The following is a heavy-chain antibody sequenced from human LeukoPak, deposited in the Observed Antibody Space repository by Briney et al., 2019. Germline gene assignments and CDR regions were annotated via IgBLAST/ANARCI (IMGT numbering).Heavy chain of an antibody. CDR1: GFILNDYW. Sequence: GGSLRLSCATSGFILNDYWIHWVRHAPGKGLFLVAGVRGDGTKTVYADSVKGRFTVSRDNAKDALFLQMNSLRAEDTAVYYCARDGTERIANDFWGQGTLVTVSS. V-gene: IGHV3-74*01. D-gene: IGHD1-14*01. J-gene: IGHJ4*02. CDR3: ARDGTERIANDF. CDR2: VRGDGTKT.